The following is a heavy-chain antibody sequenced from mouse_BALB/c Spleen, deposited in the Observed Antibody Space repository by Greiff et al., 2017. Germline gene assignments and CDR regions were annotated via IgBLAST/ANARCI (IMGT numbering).Heavy chain of an antibody. Sequence: EVKLMESGGGLVQPGGSRKLSCAASGFTFSSFGMHWVRQAPEKGLEWVAYISSGSSTIYYADTVKGRFTISRDNPKNTLFLQMTSLRSEDTAMYYCARPGRYAMDYWGQGTSVTVSS. CDR3: ARPGRYAMDY. V-gene: IGHV5-17*02. J-gene: IGHJ4*01. CDR1: GFTFSSFG. CDR2: ISSGSSTI. D-gene: IGHD3-1*01.